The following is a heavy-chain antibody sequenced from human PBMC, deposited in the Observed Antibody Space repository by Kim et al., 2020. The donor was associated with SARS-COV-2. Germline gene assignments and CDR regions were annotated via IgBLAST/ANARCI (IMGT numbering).Heavy chain of an antibody. V-gene: IGHV1-46*01. Sequence: ASVKVSCKASGYTFTSYYMHWVRQAPGQGLEWMGIINPSGGSTSYAQKFQGRVTMTRDTSTSTVYMELSSLRSEDTAVYYCASEPRDGYKTGDFDYWGQGTLVTVSS. CDR2: INPSGGST. CDR3: ASEPRDGYKTGDFDY. J-gene: IGHJ4*02. CDR1: GYTFTSYY. D-gene: IGHD5-12*01.